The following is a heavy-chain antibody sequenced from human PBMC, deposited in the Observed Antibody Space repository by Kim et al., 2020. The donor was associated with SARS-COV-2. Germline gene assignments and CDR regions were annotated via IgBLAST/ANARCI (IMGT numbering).Heavy chain of an antibody. D-gene: IGHD2-2*01. V-gene: IGHV4-34*01. CDR3: ARRRIVVVPAAGAYFDY. Sequence: SETLSLTCAVYGGSFSGYYWSWIRQPPGKGLEWIGEINHSGSTNYNPSLKSRVTISVDTSKNQFSLKLSSVTAADTAVYYCARRRIVVVPAAGAYFDYWGQGTLVTVSS. CDR1: GGSFSGYY. CDR2: INHSGST. J-gene: IGHJ4*02.